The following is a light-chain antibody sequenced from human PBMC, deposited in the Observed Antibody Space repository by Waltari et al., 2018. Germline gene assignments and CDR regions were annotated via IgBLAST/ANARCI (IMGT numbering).Light chain of an antibody. CDR3: QQRSDWPPH. CDR1: QSVSSY. J-gene: IGKJ5*01. Sequence: EIVLTQSPATLSLSPGERATLSCRASQSVSSYLGWYQQTPGQAPRPLIYDASNRATGIPARFSGSGSGTDFTLTISSLEPEDFAVYYCQQRSDWPPHFGQGTRLEMK. V-gene: IGKV3-11*01. CDR2: DAS.